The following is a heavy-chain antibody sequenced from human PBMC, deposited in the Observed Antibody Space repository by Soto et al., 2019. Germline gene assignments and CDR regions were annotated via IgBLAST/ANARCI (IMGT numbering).Heavy chain of an antibody. V-gene: IGHV3-30-3*01. Sequence: TGGSLRLSCAASGFTFSSYAMHWVRQAPGKGLEWVAVISYDGSNKYYADSVKGRFTISRDNSKNTLYLQMNSLRAEDTAVYYCAREVDTAMDSLFDYWGQGTLVTVSS. CDR1: GFTFSSYA. J-gene: IGHJ4*02. D-gene: IGHD5-18*01. CDR3: AREVDTAMDSLFDY. CDR2: ISYDGSNK.